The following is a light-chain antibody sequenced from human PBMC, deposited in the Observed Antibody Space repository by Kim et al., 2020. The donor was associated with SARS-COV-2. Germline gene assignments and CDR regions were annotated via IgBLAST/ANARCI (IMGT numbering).Light chain of an antibody. CDR2: AAS. CDR1: QSIGNY. V-gene: IGKV1-39*01. CDR3: EQSSGAPRT. J-gene: IGKJ1*01. Sequence: DIEMTQSPSYLAASVGDRVTITCRASQSIGNYLNWYQQKPGKAPNLLIYAASTLESGVPSRFSGSGSGTDFTLSISSLQREDFATYYCEQSSGAPRTFGQGTKVDI.